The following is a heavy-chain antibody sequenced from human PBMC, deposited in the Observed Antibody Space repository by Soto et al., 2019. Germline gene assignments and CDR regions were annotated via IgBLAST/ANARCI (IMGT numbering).Heavy chain of an antibody. J-gene: IGHJ5*02. D-gene: IGHD5-18*01. CDR2: ISYTGDT. V-gene: IGHV4-59*01. CDR3: AGLHTSMVAGIWFDP. CDR1: GDSISNYY. Sequence: SETLSLTCTVSGDSISNYYLSWIRQPPGRGLEWIGYISYTGDTNYNPSLKGRVTISVDTSKNQVSLKLSSVTAADTAVYYCAGLHTSMVAGIWFDPWGQGTLVTVS.